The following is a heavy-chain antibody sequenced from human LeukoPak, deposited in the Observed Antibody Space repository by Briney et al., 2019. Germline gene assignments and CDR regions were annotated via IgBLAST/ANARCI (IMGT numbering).Heavy chain of an antibody. D-gene: IGHD6-6*01. CDR2: IYYSGST. CDR3: AREHSSSSGWFDP. CDR1: GGSISSSSYY. V-gene: IGHV4-39*07. J-gene: IGHJ5*02. Sequence: SETLSLTCTVSGGSISSSSYYWGWIRQPPGKGLEWIGSIYYSGSTYYNPSLKSRVTISVDTSKNQFSLKLSSVTAADTAVYYCAREHSSSSGWFDPWGQGTLVTVSS.